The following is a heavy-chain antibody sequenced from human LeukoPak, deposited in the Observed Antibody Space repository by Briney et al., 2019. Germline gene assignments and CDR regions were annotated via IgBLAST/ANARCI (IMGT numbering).Heavy chain of an antibody. CDR1: GFTFSSYG. J-gene: IGHJ4*02. CDR2: IRYDGSNK. V-gene: IGHV3-30*02. D-gene: IGHD3-3*02. Sequence: PGGSLRLSCAASGFTFSSYGMHWVRQAPGKGLEWVAFIRYDGSNKYYADSVKGRFTISRDNSKNTLYLQMSSLRAEDTAVYYCAKAALSYFDYWGQGTLVTVSS. CDR3: AKAALSYFDY.